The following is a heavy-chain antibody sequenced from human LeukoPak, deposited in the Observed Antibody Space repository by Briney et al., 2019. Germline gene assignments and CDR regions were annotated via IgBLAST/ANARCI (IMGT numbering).Heavy chain of an antibody. CDR3: ARVVYCRGGSCYSYFYGMDV. J-gene: IGHJ6*02. CDR2: IYYNGNT. D-gene: IGHD2-15*01. Sequence: SETLSLTCSVSGGSVSSGSYYWSWIRQPPGKGLEWIGYIYYNGNTNYNPSLKSRVTISIDRSKNQFSLKLSSVTAADTAVYYCARVVYCRGGSCYSYFYGMDVWGQGTTVTVSS. CDR1: GGSVSSGSYY. V-gene: IGHV4-61*01.